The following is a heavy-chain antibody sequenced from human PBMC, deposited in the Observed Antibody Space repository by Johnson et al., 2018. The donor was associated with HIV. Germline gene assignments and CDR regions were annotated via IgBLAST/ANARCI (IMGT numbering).Heavy chain of an antibody. CDR1: GFTFSTYS. Sequence: QVQLVESGGGVVQPGRSLRLSCAASGFTFSTYSMHWVRQAPGMRLEWVAVISYDGSNKYYADSVKGRFTISRDNSKNTLYLQMNSLRAEDTAVYYCARAGVVFSTASHDAFDIWGQGTMVTVSS. CDR2: ISYDGSNK. J-gene: IGHJ3*02. CDR3: ARAGVVFSTASHDAFDI. D-gene: IGHD2-21*01. V-gene: IGHV3-30*04.